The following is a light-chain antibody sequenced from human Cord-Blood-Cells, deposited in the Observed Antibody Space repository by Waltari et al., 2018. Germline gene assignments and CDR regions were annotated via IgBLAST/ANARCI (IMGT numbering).Light chain of an antibody. CDR3: QQYNNWPRT. CDR1: QSVSSN. Sequence: EIVMTQSPATLSVSPGERATLSCRASQSVSSNLAWYQQKPGQAPRLLLYGASTRATCIPSRFSGSGSGTEFTLTISSLQSEDFAVYYCQQYNNWPRTFGQGTKVEIK. J-gene: IGKJ1*01. CDR2: GAS. V-gene: IGKV3-15*01.